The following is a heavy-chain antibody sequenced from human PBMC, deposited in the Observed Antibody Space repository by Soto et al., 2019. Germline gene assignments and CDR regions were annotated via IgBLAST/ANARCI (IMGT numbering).Heavy chain of an antibody. D-gene: IGHD1-26*01. CDR1: GFTFSTYA. J-gene: IGHJ4*02. CDR3: ATARWEFTRYFDS. CDR2: ISKDGNDQ. V-gene: IGHV3-30*03. Sequence: QVQLVESGGGVVQPGTSLRLSCAASGFTFSTYAMHWVRQAPGKGLEWVAMISKDGNDQYYADSVKGRFTVSRDNSKNTVSLQMPSLRPEDTAFYYCATARWEFTRYFDSWGQGTLVTVSS.